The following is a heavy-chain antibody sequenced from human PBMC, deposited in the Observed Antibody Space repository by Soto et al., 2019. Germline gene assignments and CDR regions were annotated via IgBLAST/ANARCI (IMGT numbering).Heavy chain of an antibody. CDR3: ARDGGLGNGFTRAYV. CDR2: MNPNSGNT. J-gene: IGHJ6*02. D-gene: IGHD1-26*01. Sequence: QVQLVQSGAEVKKPGASVKVSCKASGYTFTSYDINWVRQATGQGLEWMGWMNPNSGNTAYAQKLQGRVTMTRNTHTSTAYMERSRLRSEDTAVYHCARDGGLGNGFTRAYVWGQGTTVTDSS. CDR1: GYTFTSYD. V-gene: IGHV1-8*01.